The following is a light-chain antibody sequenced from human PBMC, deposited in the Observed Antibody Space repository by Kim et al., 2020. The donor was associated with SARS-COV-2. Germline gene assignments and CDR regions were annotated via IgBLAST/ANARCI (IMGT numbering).Light chain of an antibody. CDR1: QTVRSSY. CDR2: GAS. Sequence: EIVLTQSPGTLSLSPGERAILSCRASQTVRSSYLAWYQQKPGQPPRLLIYGASIRATGIPDRFSGSGSGADFTLTISRLEPEDFAVFYCQQYGSSPYTFGQGTKLEI. V-gene: IGKV3-20*01. J-gene: IGKJ2*01. CDR3: QQYGSSPYT.